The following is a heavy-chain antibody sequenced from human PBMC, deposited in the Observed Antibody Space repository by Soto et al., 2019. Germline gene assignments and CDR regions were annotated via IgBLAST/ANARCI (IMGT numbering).Heavy chain of an antibody. CDR3: AKRATYCSGGSCYSSWYFDL. Sequence: EVQLLESGGGLVQPGGSLRLSCAASGFTFSSYAMSWVRQAPGKGLEWVSAISGSGGSTYYADSVKGRFTISRDNSKNTLYLRMNSLRAEDTAVYYCAKRATYCSGGSCYSSWYFDLWGRGTLVTVSS. CDR2: ISGSGGST. V-gene: IGHV3-23*01. D-gene: IGHD2-15*01. J-gene: IGHJ2*01. CDR1: GFTFSSYA.